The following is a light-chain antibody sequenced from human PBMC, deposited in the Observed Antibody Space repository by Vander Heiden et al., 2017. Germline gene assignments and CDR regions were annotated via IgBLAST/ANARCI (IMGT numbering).Light chain of an antibody. V-gene: IGKV1-5*03. CDR3: QQYYSYFYT. Sequence: DIQMTQSPSTLSASVGDRVTITCRASQSISSWLAWYQQKPGKAPKLLIYKASSLESGVPSRFSGSGSGTEFTLTISSLQPDDFATYYCQQYYSYFYTFGHGTKVDIK. CDR2: KAS. CDR1: QSISSW. J-gene: IGKJ3*01.